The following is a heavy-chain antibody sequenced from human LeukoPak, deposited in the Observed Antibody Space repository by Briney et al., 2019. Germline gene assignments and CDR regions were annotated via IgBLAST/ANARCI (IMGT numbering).Heavy chain of an antibody. CDR3: AGAPLRFLGYYYYGMDV. CDR1: GGSISSYY. D-gene: IGHD3-3*01. Sequence: SETLSLTCTASGGSISSYYWSWIRQPPGKGLEWIGYIYYSGSTNYNPSLKSRVTISVDTSKNQFSLKLSSVTAADTAVYYCAGAPLRFLGYYYYGMDVWGQGTTVTVSS. V-gene: IGHV4-59*01. CDR2: IYYSGST. J-gene: IGHJ6*02.